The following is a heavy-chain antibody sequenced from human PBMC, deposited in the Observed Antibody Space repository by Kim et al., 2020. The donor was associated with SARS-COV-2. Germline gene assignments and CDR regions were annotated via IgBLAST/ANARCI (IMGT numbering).Heavy chain of an antibody. CDR2: IYYSGST. V-gene: IGHV4-59*01. Sequence: SETLSLTCTVSGGSISSYYWSWIRQPPGKGLEWIGYIYYSGSTNYNPSLKSRVTISVDTSKNQFSLKLSSVTAADTAVYYCARDPWFDPWGQGTLVTVSS. CDR1: GGSISSYY. J-gene: IGHJ5*02. CDR3: ARDPWFDP.